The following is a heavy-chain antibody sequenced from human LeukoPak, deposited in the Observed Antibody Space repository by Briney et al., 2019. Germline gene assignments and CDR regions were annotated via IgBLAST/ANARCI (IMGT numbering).Heavy chain of an antibody. CDR1: GFTFRSYN. V-gene: IGHV3-21*01. CDR2: ISSSSTYI. Sequence: GGSLRLSCAASGFTFRSYNMNWVRQAPGKGLQWVSSISSSSTYIYYADSVKGRFTISRDNAKNSLYLQMNSLRAEDTAIYYCARDPPSFQHWGQGTLVTVSS. J-gene: IGHJ1*01. CDR3: ARDPPSFQH.